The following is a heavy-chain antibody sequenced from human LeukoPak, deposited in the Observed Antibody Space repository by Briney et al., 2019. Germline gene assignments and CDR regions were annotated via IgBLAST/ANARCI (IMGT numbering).Heavy chain of an antibody. Sequence: GGSLRLSCAASGFTFSSYAMHWVRQAPGKGLEWVAVISYDGSNKYYADSVKGRFTISRDNSKNTLYLQMNSLRAEDTAVYYCAREAVYYDSSGYFFDYWGQGTLVTVSS. J-gene: IGHJ4*02. CDR2: ISYDGSNK. CDR1: GFTFSSYA. V-gene: IGHV3-30*04. D-gene: IGHD3-22*01. CDR3: AREAVYYDSSGYFFDY.